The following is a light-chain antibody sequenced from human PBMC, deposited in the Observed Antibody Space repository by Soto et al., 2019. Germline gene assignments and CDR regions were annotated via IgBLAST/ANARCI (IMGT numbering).Light chain of an antibody. Sequence: DIQMTQSPSSLSASVGDRVTITCRASQSITTYLNWYRQKPGKAPKLLIYAASSLRSGVPSRFSGSGSETEFTLSISSLQPEDFATYFCQQIYSAPLTFGGGTKVEIK. CDR2: AAS. V-gene: IGKV1-39*01. CDR3: QQIYSAPLT. J-gene: IGKJ4*01. CDR1: QSITTY.